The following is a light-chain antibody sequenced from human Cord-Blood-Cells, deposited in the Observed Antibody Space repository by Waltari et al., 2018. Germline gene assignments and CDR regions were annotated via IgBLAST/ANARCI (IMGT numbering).Light chain of an antibody. J-gene: IGKJ4*01. CDR3: QQRSNWPLT. Sequence: VLTQSPATLSLSPGERATLSCRASQSVSSYLAWYQQKPGQAPRLLIYDTANRATGIPARFSGSGSGTDFTLTISSLEPEDFAVYYCQQRSNWPLTFGGGTKVEIK. CDR2: DTA. V-gene: IGKV3-11*01. CDR1: QSVSSY.